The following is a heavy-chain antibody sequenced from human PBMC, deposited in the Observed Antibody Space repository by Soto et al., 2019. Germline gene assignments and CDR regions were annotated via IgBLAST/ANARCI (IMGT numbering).Heavy chain of an antibody. V-gene: IGHV1-8*01. CDR1: GYTFTNYD. CDR3: AKVVRVNTRYSSGWPVGYYFDY. Sequence: QVQLVQSGAEVKKPGASVKVSCKASGYTFTNYDINWVRQATGQGLEWMGWMNPNSGNTGYAQKFQGRVTMTMNTSISTAYMELSSLRSDDTAVYYCAKVVRVNTRYSSGWPVGYYFDYWGQGTLVTVSS. CDR2: MNPNSGNT. D-gene: IGHD6-19*01. J-gene: IGHJ4*02.